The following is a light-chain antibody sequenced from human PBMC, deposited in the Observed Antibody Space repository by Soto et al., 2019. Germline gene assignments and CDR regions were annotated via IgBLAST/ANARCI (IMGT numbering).Light chain of an antibody. J-gene: IGLJ1*01. CDR3: QSYDSSLSEV. V-gene: IGLV1-40*01. Sequence: QAVVTQPPSVSGAPGQRVTISCTGSSSNIGAVYDVHWYQQLPGTAPKLLIYGNSNRPSGVPDRFSGSKSGTSASLAITGLQAEDEADYYCQSYDSSLSEVFGTGTKVTVL. CDR2: GNS. CDR1: SSNIGAVYD.